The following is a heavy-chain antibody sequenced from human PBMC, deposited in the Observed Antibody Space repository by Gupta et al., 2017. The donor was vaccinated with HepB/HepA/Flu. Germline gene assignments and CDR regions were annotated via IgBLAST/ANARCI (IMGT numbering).Heavy chain of an antibody. Sequence: QVQLVESGGGVVQPGRSLRLSCVASGFTFDDFGIHWVRQAPGKGLEWVAAVSYDGSEKFYTDSVKGRFTIFRDNSKNTLFLQMGSLRGEDTAVYYCARGIDSFYMVVWGKGT. CDR1: GFTFDDFG. CDR3: ARGIDSFYMVV. J-gene: IGHJ6*03. CDR2: VSYDGSEK. V-gene: IGHV3-30*03. D-gene: IGHD2/OR15-2a*01.